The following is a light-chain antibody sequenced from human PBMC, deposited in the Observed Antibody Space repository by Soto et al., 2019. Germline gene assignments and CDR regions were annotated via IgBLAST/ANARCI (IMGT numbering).Light chain of an antibody. J-gene: IGKJ4*01. CDR2: GAS. Sequence: EIVLTQSPGTLSLSPGESATLSCRASQYVSVRFLAWYQQKPGQAPRLLIYGASDRATGIPDRFTGSGPGTDFTLTINRLEPEDFAVYFCQQYDNWPSLTFGGGTKVDIK. CDR1: QYVSVRF. CDR3: QQYDNWPSLT. V-gene: IGKV3-20*01.